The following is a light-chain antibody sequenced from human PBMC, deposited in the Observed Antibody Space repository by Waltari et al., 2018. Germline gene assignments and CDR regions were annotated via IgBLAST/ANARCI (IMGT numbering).Light chain of an antibody. CDR3: LQDYIYPWT. J-gene: IGKJ1*01. Sequence: AIQMTQSPSSLSASVGDRVTITCRASQGIRNDLGWYQQKPGKAPKVLIYAAASLQSGVPTRFSGSGSGTDFTLTISSLQPDDFATYYCLQDYIYPWTFGQGTKVEIK. CDR2: AAA. V-gene: IGKV1-6*01. CDR1: QGIRND.